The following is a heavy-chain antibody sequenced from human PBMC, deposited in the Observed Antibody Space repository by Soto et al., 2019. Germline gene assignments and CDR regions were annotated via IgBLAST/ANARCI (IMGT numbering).Heavy chain of an antibody. CDR1: VYTFTGYY. CDR3: TRDAKYHDILTGYFVNDH. V-gene: IGHV1-2*04. D-gene: IGHD3-9*01. J-gene: IGHJ4*02. Sequence: ASVTVSCKASVYTFTGYYMHWVRPAPGQGLEWMGWINPNSGGTNYAQKFQGWVTMTRDTAPTTAYMELSRLRPDDTAVYYCTRDAKYHDILTGYFVNDHWGQGTLVTVSS. CDR2: INPNSGGT.